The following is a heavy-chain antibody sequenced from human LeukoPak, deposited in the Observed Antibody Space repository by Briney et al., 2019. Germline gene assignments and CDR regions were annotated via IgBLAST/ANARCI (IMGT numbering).Heavy chain of an antibody. J-gene: IGHJ4*02. CDR3: ARGNNWNYKVDY. V-gene: IGHV4-39*07. Sequence: KPSETLSLTCTVSGGSISSSSYYWGWIRQPPGKGLEWIGSIYYSGSTYYNPSLKSRVTISVDTSKNQFSLKLSSVTAADTAVYYCARGNNWNYKVDYWGQGTLVTVSS. CDR1: GGSISSSSYY. CDR2: IYYSGST. D-gene: IGHD1-7*01.